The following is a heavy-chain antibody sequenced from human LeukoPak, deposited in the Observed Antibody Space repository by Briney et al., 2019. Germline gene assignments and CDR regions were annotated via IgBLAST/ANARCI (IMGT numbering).Heavy chain of an antibody. V-gene: IGHV3-21*01. J-gene: IGHJ4*02. Sequence: PGGSLRVSCAASGFTFSRYTMNWVRQAPGKGLEWGSSIIGSKNYIKYADSVKGRFSISGDDARNSLSLQMNSLRAEDTAVYYCARDRGYSGYDFAFDLWGLGTLVTVSS. CDR3: ARDRGYSGYDFAFDL. D-gene: IGHD5-12*01. CDR2: IIGSKNYI. CDR1: GFTFSRYT.